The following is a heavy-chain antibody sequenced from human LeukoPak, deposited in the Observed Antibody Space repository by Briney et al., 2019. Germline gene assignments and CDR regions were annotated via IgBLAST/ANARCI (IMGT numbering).Heavy chain of an antibody. J-gene: IGHJ2*01. V-gene: IGHV1-18*01. CDR2: ISAYNGDT. CDR3: ARCRASLRTPPYWYFDL. D-gene: IGHD5/OR15-5a*01. CDR1: GYTFNTYG. Sequence: ASVKVSCKASGYTFNTYGISWVRQAPGQGLEWMAWISAYNGDTNYAQKVQGRVTMTTDTSTSTVYMELRSLRSDDTAVYYCARCRASLRTPPYWYFDLWGRGTLVTVSS.